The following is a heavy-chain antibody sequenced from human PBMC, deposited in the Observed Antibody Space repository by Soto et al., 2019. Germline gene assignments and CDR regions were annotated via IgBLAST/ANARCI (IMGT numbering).Heavy chain of an antibody. CDR2: INHSGNT. CDR3: FGWLGSNWLDP. Sequence: QVQPQQWGTGLLKPSETLSLTCAVYGGSFSTYYWNWIRQPPGKGLEWIGEINHSGNTQYNPSLKSRVTMSLDTSKNQFTLKLTSVTAADTADYYCFGWLGSNWLDPWGQGTLVTVSS. D-gene: IGHD3-22*01. J-gene: IGHJ5*02. CDR1: GGSFSTYY. V-gene: IGHV4-34*01.